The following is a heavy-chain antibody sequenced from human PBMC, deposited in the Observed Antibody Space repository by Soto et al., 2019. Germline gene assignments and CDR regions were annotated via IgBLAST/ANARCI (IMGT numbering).Heavy chain of an antibody. V-gene: IGHV1-18*01. D-gene: IGHD2-15*01. CDR3: ARIDIVVVVAVFSFDY. CDR1: GYTFTSYG. Sequence: QVQLVQSGAEVKKPGASVKVSCKASGYTFTSYGISWVRQAPGQGLEWMGWISAYNGNTNYAQKLQGRVTMTADTSTRTADTELRSLRSDDNAVYYCARIDIVVVVAVFSFDYRGQGTLVTVSS. CDR2: ISAYNGNT. J-gene: IGHJ4*02.